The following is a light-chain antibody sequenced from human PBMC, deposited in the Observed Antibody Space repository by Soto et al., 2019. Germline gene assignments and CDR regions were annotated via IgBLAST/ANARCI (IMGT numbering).Light chain of an antibody. CDR1: NSNIGSNT. V-gene: IGLV1-44*01. J-gene: IGLJ2*01. Sequence: QSVLTQPPSASGTPGQRVTISCSGSNSNIGSNTVNWYQQLPGTAPKLLIYSNNQRASGVPDRFSGSKSGTSASLAISGLQSEVEADYYCAAWDDSLNGPVFGGGTKLTVL. CDR3: AAWDDSLNGPV. CDR2: SNN.